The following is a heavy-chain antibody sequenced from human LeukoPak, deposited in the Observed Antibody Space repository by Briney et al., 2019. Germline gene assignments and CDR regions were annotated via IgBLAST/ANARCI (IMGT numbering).Heavy chain of an antibody. J-gene: IGHJ6*02. CDR2: INPNSGGT. V-gene: IGHV1-2*02. Sequence: GASVKVSCKASGYTFTGYYMHWVRQAPGQGLEWMGWINPNSGGTNYAQKFQGRVTMTRDTSISTAYMELSRLRSDDTAVYYCARATYYDFWSGYYDYYGMDVWGQGTTVTVSS. CDR3: ARATYYDFWSGYYDYYGMDV. D-gene: IGHD3-3*01. CDR1: GYTFTGYY.